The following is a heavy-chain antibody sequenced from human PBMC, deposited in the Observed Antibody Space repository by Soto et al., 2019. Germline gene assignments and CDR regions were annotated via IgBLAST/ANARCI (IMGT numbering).Heavy chain of an antibody. V-gene: IGHV3-30-3*01. CDR3: SASPLFSYFDY. CDR1: GFTFSSYA. D-gene: IGHD2-15*01. J-gene: IGHJ4*02. Sequence: QVQLVESGGGVVQPGRSLRLSCAASGFTFSSYAMHWVRQAPGKGLEWVAVISYDGSNKYYADSVKGRFTISRDNSKNTLYLQMNSLRAEDTAVYYCSASPLFSYFDYWGQGNLVTVSS. CDR2: ISYDGSNK.